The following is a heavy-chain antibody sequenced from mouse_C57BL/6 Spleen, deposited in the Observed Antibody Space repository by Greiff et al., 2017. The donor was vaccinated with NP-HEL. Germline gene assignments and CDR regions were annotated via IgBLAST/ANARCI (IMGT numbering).Heavy chain of an antibody. V-gene: IGHV1-15*01. CDR3: TSWTTVVATDYFDY. Sequence: VQLQQSGAELVRPGASVTLSCKASGYTFTDYEMHWVKQTPVHGLEWIGAIDPETGGTAYNQKFKGKAILTADKSSSTAYMELRSLTSEDSAVDYCTSWTTVVATDYFDYWGQGTTLTVSS. J-gene: IGHJ2*01. CDR1: GYTFTDYE. CDR2: IDPETGGT. D-gene: IGHD1-1*01.